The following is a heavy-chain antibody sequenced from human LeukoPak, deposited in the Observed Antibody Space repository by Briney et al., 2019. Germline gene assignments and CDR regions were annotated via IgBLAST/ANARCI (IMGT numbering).Heavy chain of an antibody. V-gene: IGHV3-74*01. CDR2: INSDGSST. D-gene: IGHD6-13*01. CDR1: GFTFSSYW. J-gene: IGHJ4*02. CDR3: VARRIAAAGYGLDY. Sequence: PGGSLRLSCAASGFTFSSYWMHWVRQAPGKGLVWVSRINSDGSSTSYADSVKGRFTISRDNSKNTLDLQMSSLRAEDTAVYYSVARRIAAAGYGLDYWGQGTLVSVSS.